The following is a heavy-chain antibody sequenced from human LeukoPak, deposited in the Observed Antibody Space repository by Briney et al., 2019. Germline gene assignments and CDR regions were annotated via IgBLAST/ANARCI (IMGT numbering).Heavy chain of an antibody. CDR3: ARVGSDYYGSGSYYTHYYMDV. Sequence: SQTLSLTCTVSGGSISSGSYYWRWIRQPAGKGLEWIGRIYTSGSTNYNPSLKSRVTISVDTSKNPFSLKLSSVTAADPAVYYCARVGSDYYGSGSYYTHYYMDVWGKGTTVTVSS. V-gene: IGHV4-61*02. D-gene: IGHD3-10*01. CDR2: IYTSGST. J-gene: IGHJ6*03. CDR1: GGSISSGSYY.